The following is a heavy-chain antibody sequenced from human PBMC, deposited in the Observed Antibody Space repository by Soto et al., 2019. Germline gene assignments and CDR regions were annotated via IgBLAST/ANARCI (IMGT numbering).Heavy chain of an antibody. V-gene: IGHV1-3*01. D-gene: IGHD4-4*01. CDR1: GYTFTSYA. CDR3: ARGWDDYSNYEFSWFDP. CDR2: INAGNGNT. Sequence: ASVKVSCKASGYTFTSYAMHWVRQAPGQRLEWMGWINAGNGNTKYSQKFQGRVTITRDTSASTAYMELSSLRSEDTAVYYCARGWDDYSNYEFSWFDPWGQGTLVTVSS. J-gene: IGHJ5*02.